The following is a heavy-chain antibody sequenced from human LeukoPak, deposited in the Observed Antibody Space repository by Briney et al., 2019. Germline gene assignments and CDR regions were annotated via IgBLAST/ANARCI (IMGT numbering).Heavy chain of an antibody. D-gene: IGHD6-19*01. CDR1: GGSISSSSYY. CDR2: IYYSGST. J-gene: IGHJ4*02. CDR3: ASTQWLVLVYYFDY. Sequence: SETLSLTCTVSGGSISSSSYYWGWIRQPPGKGLEWIGSIYYSGSTYYNPSLKSRLTISVDTSKNQFSLKLSSVTAADTAVYYCASTQWLVLVYYFDYWGQGTLVTVSS. V-gene: IGHV4-39*07.